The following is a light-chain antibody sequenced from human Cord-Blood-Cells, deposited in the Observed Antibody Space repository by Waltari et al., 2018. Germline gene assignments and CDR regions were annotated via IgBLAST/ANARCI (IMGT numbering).Light chain of an antibody. V-gene: IGLV2-14*01. CDR1: SSDVGGYNY. CDR2: EVS. J-gene: IGLJ2*01. CDR3: SSYTSSSTRVV. Sequence: QSALTQPAPVSGSPGQSITISCTGTSSDVGGYNYVSRYQQHPGKAPKLMIYEVSNRPSGVSNRFSGSKSGNTVSLTISGLQAEDEADYYCSSYTSSSTRVVFGGGTKLTVL.